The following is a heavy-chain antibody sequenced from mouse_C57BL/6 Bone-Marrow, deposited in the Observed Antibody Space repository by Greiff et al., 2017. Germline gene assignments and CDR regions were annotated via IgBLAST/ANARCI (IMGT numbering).Heavy chain of an antibody. CDR2: IDPNSGGT. CDR1: GYTFTSYW. J-gene: IGHJ3*01. V-gene: IGHV1-72*01. D-gene: IGHD4-1*01. CDR3: ARLDWDWFAY. Sequence: QVQLQQPGAELVKPGASVKLSCKASGYTFTSYWMHWVKQRPGRGLEWIGRIDPNSGGTKYNEKFKSKATLTVDKPSSTAYMPLSSLTSEDSAVYYCARLDWDWFAYWGQGTLVTVSA.